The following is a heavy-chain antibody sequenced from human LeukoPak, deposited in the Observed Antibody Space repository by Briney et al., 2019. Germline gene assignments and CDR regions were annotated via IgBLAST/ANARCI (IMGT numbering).Heavy chain of an antibody. V-gene: IGHV3-74*01. CDR1: GFTFSTYW. Sequence: QPGGSLRLSCAASGFTFSTYWMHWVRQAPGKGLVWVSRINTDGSSTTYADSVKGRFTISRDNSKNTLYLQMNSLRAEDTAVYYCARDSIAAAGFDYWGQGTLVTVSS. D-gene: IGHD6-13*01. J-gene: IGHJ4*02. CDR3: ARDSIAAAGFDY. CDR2: INTDGSST.